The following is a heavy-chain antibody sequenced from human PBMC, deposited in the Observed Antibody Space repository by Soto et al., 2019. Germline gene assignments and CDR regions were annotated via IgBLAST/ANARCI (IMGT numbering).Heavy chain of an antibody. Sequence: PGGSLRLSCAASGFTVSSNYMSWVRQAPGKGLEWVGRIKSKTDGGTTDYAAPVKGRFTISRDDSKNTLYLQMNSLKTEDTAVYYCTTGWLSPFDAFDIWGQGTMVTVSS. CDR1: GFTVSSNY. V-gene: IGHV3-15*01. D-gene: IGHD3-22*01. CDR2: IKSKTDGGTT. CDR3: TTGWLSPFDAFDI. J-gene: IGHJ3*02.